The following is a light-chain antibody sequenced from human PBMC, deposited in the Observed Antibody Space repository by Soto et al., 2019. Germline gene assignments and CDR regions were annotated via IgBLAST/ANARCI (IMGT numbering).Light chain of an antibody. CDR1: SSNIGRNT. J-gene: IGLJ2*01. CDR3: AAWDDSLNGHVV. V-gene: IGLV1-44*01. Sequence: QSVLTQPPSASVTPGQRVTISCSGSSSNIGRNTVNWYQQLPGTAPKLLIYGNNRRPSGVPDRFSGSKSGTSASLAISGLQSEDEADYYCAAWDDSLNGHVVFGGGTKVTVL. CDR2: GNN.